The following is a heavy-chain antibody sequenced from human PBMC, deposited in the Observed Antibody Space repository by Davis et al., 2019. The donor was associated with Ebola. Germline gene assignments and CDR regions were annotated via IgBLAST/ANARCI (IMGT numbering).Heavy chain of an antibody. CDR2: IYYSGST. V-gene: IGHV4-39*07. D-gene: IGHD3-3*01. CDR1: GGSISSSSYY. CDR3: ARGRRVDDFWSDNWDY. Sequence: PSETLSLTCTVSGGSISSSSYYWGWIRQPPGKGLEWIGSIYYSGSTNYNPSLKSRVTMSVDTSKNQFSLKLSSVTAADTAVYYCARGRRVDDFWSDNWDYWGQGTLVTVSS. J-gene: IGHJ4*02.